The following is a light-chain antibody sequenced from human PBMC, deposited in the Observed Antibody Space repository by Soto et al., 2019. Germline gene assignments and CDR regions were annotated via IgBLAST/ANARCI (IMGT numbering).Light chain of an antibody. V-gene: IGKV1-5*01. Sequence: DIQMTQSPSTLSASVGDRVTITCRASQSISSWLAWYQQKPGKAPKLLIYDASSSESGVPSRFSGSGSGTEFTLTISSLQPDDFATYYCQQYNGYYTFGQGTKLEIK. J-gene: IGKJ2*01. CDR1: QSISSW. CDR3: QQYNGYYT. CDR2: DAS.